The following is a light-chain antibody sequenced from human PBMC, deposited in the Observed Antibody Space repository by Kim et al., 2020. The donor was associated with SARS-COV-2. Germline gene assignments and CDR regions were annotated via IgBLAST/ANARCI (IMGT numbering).Light chain of an antibody. V-gene: IGKV1-16*02. CDR1: QGISNY. J-gene: IGKJ2*01. Sequence: SASVGDRVTITCQASQGISNYLAWFQQKPRKAPRSLIYAAYSLQSGAPSKCSGSGSGTDFTLAISSLQPEEIATYYNQQYNSYPYTFGQGTKLEI. CDR2: AAY. CDR3: QQYNSYPYT.